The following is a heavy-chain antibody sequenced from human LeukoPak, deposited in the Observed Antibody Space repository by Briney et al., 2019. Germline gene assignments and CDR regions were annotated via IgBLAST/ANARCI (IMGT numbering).Heavy chain of an antibody. Sequence: SETLSLTCAVYGGSFSGYYWSWIRQPPGKGLEWIGEINHSGSTNYNPSLKSRVTISVDTSKNQFSLKLSSVTAADTAVYYCATTYYYDSSGYYPLDYWGQGTLVTVSS. V-gene: IGHV4-34*01. CDR1: GGSFSGYY. J-gene: IGHJ4*02. CDR3: ATTYYYDSSGYYPLDY. D-gene: IGHD3-22*01. CDR2: INHSGST.